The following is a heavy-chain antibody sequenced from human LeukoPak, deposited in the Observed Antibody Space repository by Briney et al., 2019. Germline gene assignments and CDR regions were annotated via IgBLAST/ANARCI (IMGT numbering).Heavy chain of an antibody. D-gene: IGHD1-26*01. CDR3: ARGGAALSHYFDY. CDR1: GGTFSSYA. V-gene: IGHV1-69*05. CDR2: IIPIFGTA. Sequence: GASVKVSCKASGGTFSSYAISWVRQAPGQGLEWMGGIIPIFGTANYAQKFQGRVTITTDESTGTAYMELSSLRSEDTAVYYCARGGAALSHYFDYWGQGTLVTVSS. J-gene: IGHJ4*02.